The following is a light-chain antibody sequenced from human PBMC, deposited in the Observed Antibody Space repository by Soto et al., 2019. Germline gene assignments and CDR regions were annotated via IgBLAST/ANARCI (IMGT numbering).Light chain of an antibody. J-gene: IGKJ1*01. Sequence: EIVLTQSPGTLSLSPAERATLSCRASQSVSSSYLAWYQQKPGQAPRLLIYGASSRATGIPDRFSGSGSGTDFTLTISSLESEDFAVYYCQQYGSSPPTFGQGTKVDIK. CDR1: QSVSSSY. CDR3: QQYGSSPPT. CDR2: GAS. V-gene: IGKV3-20*01.